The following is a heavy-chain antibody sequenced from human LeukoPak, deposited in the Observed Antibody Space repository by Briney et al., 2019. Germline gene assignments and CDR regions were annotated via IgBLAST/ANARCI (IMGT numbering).Heavy chain of an antibody. D-gene: IGHD2-2*01. Sequence: GGSLRLSWAAPGFPFSSYEMNWGRQAPGKGLEWPSYISTSGSTIYYADSMKGRFTISRDNAKNSLYLQMNSLRPEDTAVYYCARASWDAFDIWDQGTMVTVSS. V-gene: IGHV3-48*03. J-gene: IGHJ3*02. CDR1: GFPFSSYE. CDR3: ARASWDAFDI. CDR2: ISTSGSTI.